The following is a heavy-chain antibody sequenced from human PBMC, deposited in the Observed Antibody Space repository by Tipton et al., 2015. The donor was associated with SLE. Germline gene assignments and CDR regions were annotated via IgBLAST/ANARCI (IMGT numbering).Heavy chain of an antibody. CDR1: GGSINSGTDY. D-gene: IGHD5-24*01. CDR3: ASDKDGYNSGLDY. CDR2: IYYSGNT. V-gene: IGHV4-39*07. Sequence: TLSLTCTVSGGSINSGTDYWGWIRQPPGKGLEWIGSIYYSGNTNYNPSLKSRLTISVDMSRKQFSLKLNSVTAADSALYYCASDKDGYNSGLDYWGQGTLVSVSS. J-gene: IGHJ4*02.